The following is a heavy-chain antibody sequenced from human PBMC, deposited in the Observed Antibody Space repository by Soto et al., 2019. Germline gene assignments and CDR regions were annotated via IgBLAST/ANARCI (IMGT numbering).Heavy chain of an antibody. Sequence: LQLQESGSGLVKPSQTLSLTCAVSGGSLSSGGYSWSWIRQPPGKRLEWIGYIYPSGSTYFNPPLKSRVTISVDRSKNQFSLKLSSVTAADKAVYYCARVPDRGGQGTLGTVSS. J-gene: IGHJ5*02. CDR1: GGSLSSGGYS. V-gene: IGHV4-30-2*01. D-gene: IGHD2-2*01. CDR3: ARVPDR. CDR2: IYPSGST.